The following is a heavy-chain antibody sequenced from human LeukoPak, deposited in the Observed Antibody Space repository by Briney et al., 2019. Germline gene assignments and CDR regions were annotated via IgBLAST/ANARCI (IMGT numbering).Heavy chain of an antibody. D-gene: IGHD2-15*01. V-gene: IGHV4-34*01. J-gene: IGHJ5*02. CDR1: GGSFSGYY. Sequence: SETLSLACTVYGGSFSGYYWSWIRQPPGMGLEWIGEINHSGSTIYNPSHKSRVTILLDTSKNQFSLKLTSVTAADTAVYFCATEPGYCSGGRCYGGWFDPWGQGTLVTVSS. CDR2: INHSGST. CDR3: ATEPGYCSGGRCYGGWFDP.